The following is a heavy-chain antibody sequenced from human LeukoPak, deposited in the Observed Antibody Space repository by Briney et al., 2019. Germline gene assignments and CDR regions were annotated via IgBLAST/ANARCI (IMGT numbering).Heavy chain of an antibody. V-gene: IGHV3-11*04. CDR2: ISSSDSTI. D-gene: IGHD5-18*01. J-gene: IGHJ2*01. CDR1: GFTFSDYY. Sequence: GGSLRLSCAGSGFTFSDYYMSWIRQAPGKGLEWVSYISSSDSTIYYTDSVKGRFTTSRDNAKNSLYLQMNSLRADDTAVYYCARLYYSYGYDRYFDLWGRGTLVTVSS. CDR3: ARLYYSYGYDRYFDL.